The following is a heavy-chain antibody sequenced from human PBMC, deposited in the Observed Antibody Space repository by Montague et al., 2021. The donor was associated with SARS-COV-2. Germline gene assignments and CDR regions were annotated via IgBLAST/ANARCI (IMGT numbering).Heavy chain of an antibody. Sequence: SETLSLTCTVSGGSFSGYYWNWIRQPPGKGLEWVGEINHTGSTTYNPSLNSRVTISVDTSKNQFSLKLSSVTAADTAVYYCARGWGYDDSYGYLPFDYWGQGTLVTVSS. D-gene: IGHD3-22*01. CDR2: INHTGST. J-gene: IGHJ4*02. CDR3: ARGWGYDDSYGYLPFDY. V-gene: IGHV4-34*01. CDR1: GGSFSGYY.